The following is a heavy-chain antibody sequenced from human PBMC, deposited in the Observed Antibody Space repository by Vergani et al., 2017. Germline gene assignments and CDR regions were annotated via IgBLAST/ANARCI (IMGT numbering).Heavy chain of an antibody. CDR1: GGSFSGYY. V-gene: IGHV4-34*01. CDR2: INHSGST. Sequence: QVQLQQWGAGLLKPSETLSLTCAVYGGSFSGYYWSWIRQPPGKGLEWGGEINHSGSTNYNPSLKSRVTISVDTSKNQFSLKLSSVTAADTAVYYCARGGGTAMVAYFDYWGQGTLVTVSS. J-gene: IGHJ4*02. D-gene: IGHD5-18*01. CDR3: ARGGGTAMVAYFDY.